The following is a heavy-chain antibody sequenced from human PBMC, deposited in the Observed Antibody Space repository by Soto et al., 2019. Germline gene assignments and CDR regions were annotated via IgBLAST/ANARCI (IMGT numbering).Heavy chain of an antibody. CDR1: GFTFSSYG. CDR2: VSYDGSNK. V-gene: IGHV3-30*18. D-gene: IGHD3-16*02. Sequence: PGGSLRLSCAASGFTFSSYGMHWVRQAPGKGLEWVAIVSYDGSNKYYTDYVKGRFTISRDNSKNTLYLQMNSLRADDTAVYYCAKALGELSPESYDYWGQGT. CDR3: AKALGELSPESYDY. J-gene: IGHJ4*02.